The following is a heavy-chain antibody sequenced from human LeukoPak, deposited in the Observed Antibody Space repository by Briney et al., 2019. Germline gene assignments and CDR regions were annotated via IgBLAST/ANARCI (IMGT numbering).Heavy chain of an antibody. CDR2: INTNTGNP. V-gene: IGHV7-4-1*02. J-gene: IGHJ4*02. CDR3: ARGGSAYYYDSSGYYPYFDY. CDR1: GYTFTSYA. Sequence: ASVKVSCKASGYTFTSYAMNWVRQAPGQGLEWMGWINTNTGNPTYAQGFTGRFVFSLDTSVSTAYLQISSLKAEDTAVYYCARGGSAYYYDSSGYYPYFDYWGQGTLVTVSS. D-gene: IGHD3-22*01.